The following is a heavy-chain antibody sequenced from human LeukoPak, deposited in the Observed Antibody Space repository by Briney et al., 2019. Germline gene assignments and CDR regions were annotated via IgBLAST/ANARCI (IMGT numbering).Heavy chain of an antibody. V-gene: IGHV4-59*01. Sequence: SETLSLTCSVSDYSINNPYYWGWLRQPPGKGLEWIGYIYYSGSTNYNPSLKSRVTISVDTSKNQFSLKLSSVTAADTAVYYCARGYYYYMDVWGKGTTVTVSS. CDR2: IYYSGST. CDR1: DYSINNPYY. CDR3: ARGYYYYMDV. J-gene: IGHJ6*03.